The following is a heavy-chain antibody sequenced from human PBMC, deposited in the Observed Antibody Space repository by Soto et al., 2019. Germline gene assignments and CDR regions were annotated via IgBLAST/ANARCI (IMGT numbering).Heavy chain of an antibody. CDR1: GFTFSSYW. J-gene: IGHJ6*02. D-gene: IGHD6-13*01. V-gene: IGHV3-7*01. CDR3: ARIASAGRGWDV. CDR2: IKHDGSEK. Sequence: EVQLVESGGGLVQPGGSLRLSCAASGFTFSSYWMSWVRQAPVKGLDWVGNIKHDGSEKNYVDFMEGRFTISRDNAENSLYLQMNSLRAEDTAVYYCARIASAGRGWDVWGQGTTVVVSS.